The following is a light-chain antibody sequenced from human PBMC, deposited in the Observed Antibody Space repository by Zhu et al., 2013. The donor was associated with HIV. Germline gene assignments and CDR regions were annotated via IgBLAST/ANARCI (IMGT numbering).Light chain of an antibody. CDR2: GAS. V-gene: IGKV3-20*01. CDR1: QSVS. Sequence: EIVLTQSPATLSLSPGERATLSCRASQSVSIAWYQQKPGQAPRLLIYGASSRATGIPDRFSGSGSGTDFTLTISRLEPEDFAVLYCQQYGASPPLTFGGGTKVEIK. J-gene: IGKJ4*01. CDR3: QQYGASPPLT.